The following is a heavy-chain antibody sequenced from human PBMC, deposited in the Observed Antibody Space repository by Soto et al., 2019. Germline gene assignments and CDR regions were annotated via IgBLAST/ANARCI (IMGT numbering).Heavy chain of an antibody. D-gene: IGHD2-15*01. CDR2: IMPIFGRP. J-gene: IGHJ6*02. CDR1: GGTFNDFA. Sequence: QVQLVQSGAEVKKPGSSMKVSCKASGGTFNDFAFSWVRQAPGQGPEWMGGIMPIFGRPDYAQKFRGRVTITEDASTRTNFVELRSLTSEDTAVYDCATWLRMACIGNSYYGMDGWGQGTTGTVSS. V-gene: IGHV1-69*12. CDR3: ATWLRMACIGNSYYGMDG.